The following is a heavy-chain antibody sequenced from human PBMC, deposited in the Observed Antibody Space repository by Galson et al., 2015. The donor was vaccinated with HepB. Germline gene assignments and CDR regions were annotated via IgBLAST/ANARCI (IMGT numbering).Heavy chain of an antibody. CDR3: AKSVPRGGSYPRGYLDL. CDR1: GFTFGSYA. V-gene: IGHV3-23*01. J-gene: IGHJ2*01. Sequence: SLRLSCAASGFTFGSYAMSWVRQAPGKGLEWVSSISVSGTGTYYADSVKGRFTISRDNSKNTMYVQMNNLRAEDTAVYYCAKSVPRGGSYPRGYLDLWGRGTLVTVSS. D-gene: IGHD1-26*01. CDR2: ISVSGTGT.